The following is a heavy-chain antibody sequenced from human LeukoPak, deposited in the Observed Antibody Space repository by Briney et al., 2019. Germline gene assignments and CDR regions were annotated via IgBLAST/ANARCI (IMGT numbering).Heavy chain of an antibody. D-gene: IGHD3-22*01. CDR2: IGYDGSNK. J-gene: IGHJ4*02. V-gene: IGHV3-30*18. Sequence: GGSLRLSCAASGFSFSSYGIHWVRQAPGKGLEWVAVIGYDGSNKYYADSVKGRFTISGDNSKNTLYLQMNSLRTEDTAVYFCAKEIYYDSSAFFDYWGQGTLVTVSA. CDR3: AKEIYYDSSAFFDY. CDR1: GFSFSSYG.